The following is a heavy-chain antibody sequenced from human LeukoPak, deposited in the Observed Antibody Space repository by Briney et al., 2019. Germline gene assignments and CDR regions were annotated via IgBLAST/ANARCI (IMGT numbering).Heavy chain of an antibody. CDR1: SSSVSSYY. D-gene: IGHD3-16*01. CDR3: ARGGAGPLRD. CDR2: ISNSGSP. Sequence: SETLSLTCTVSSSSVSSYYWSWVRQPPGGGLEWIGYISNSGSPSYNPSFKSRVTFSADTSKNHLSLKLNSVTPADTAVYFCARGGAGPLRDWGQGTLVTVSS. V-gene: IGHV4-59*02. J-gene: IGHJ4*02.